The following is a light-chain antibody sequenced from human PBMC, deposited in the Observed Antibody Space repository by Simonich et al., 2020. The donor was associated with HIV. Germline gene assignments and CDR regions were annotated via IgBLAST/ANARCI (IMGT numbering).Light chain of an antibody. CDR2: DVN. CDR1: SSDVGDSNF. J-gene: IGLJ3*02. V-gene: IGLV2-14*03. Sequence: QSALTQPASVSGSPGQSITISCTGTSSDVGDSNFVSWYQQHPGKAPKLIIYDVNKRPSGASDRFSGSRSANTASLTISGLQAEDEADYHCSSYTTSSTWVFGGGTKLTVL. CDR3: SSYTTSSTWV.